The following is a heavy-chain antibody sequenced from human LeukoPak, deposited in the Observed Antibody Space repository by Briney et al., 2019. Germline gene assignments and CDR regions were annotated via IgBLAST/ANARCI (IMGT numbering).Heavy chain of an antibody. D-gene: IGHD3-10*01. J-gene: IGHJ4*02. V-gene: IGHV3-9*01. Sequence: GGSLRLSCAASGFTFGDYAMHWVRRAPGRGLEWVSGISSNSDNIGYADSVKGRFTISRDNAKNSLYLQMNSLRTEDTAFYYCAKDKGMHCYGSASYSYFDSWGQATLVTVSS. CDR3: AKDKGMHCYGSASYSYFDS. CDR2: ISSNSDNI. CDR1: GFTFGDYA.